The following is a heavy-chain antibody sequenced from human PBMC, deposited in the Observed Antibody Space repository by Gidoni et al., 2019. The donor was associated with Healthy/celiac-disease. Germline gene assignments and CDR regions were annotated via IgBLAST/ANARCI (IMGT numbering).Heavy chain of an antibody. V-gene: IGHV4-39*01. CDR1: GGSISSSSYY. D-gene: IGHD3-10*01. CDR2: IYYSGST. J-gene: IGHJ4*02. Sequence: QLQLQESGPGLVKLSETLSLTCTVSGGSISSSSYYWGWIRQPPGKGLEWIGSIYYSGSTYYNPSLKSRVTISVDTSKNQFSLKLSSVTAADTAVYYCARRVEYYGSGSYYNPVSNWGQGTLVTVSS. CDR3: ARRVEYYGSGSYYNPVSN.